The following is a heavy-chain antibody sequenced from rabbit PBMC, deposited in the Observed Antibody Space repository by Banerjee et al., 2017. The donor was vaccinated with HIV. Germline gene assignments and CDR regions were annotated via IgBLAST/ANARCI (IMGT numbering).Heavy chain of an antibody. V-gene: IGHV1S47*01. D-gene: IGHD4-1*01. CDR2: IYLGFGIR. Sequence: QELLEESGGDLVTPAASLTLTCTASGFDFSSNAMCWVRQAPGKGPEWIAYIYLGFGIRNYANSVKGRFTISSDNAQNTVFLQMTSLTASDTAAYFCARDLRYYSSGWGGDAFDPWGQGTLVTVS. CDR1: GFDFSSNA. CDR3: ARDLRYYSSGWGGDAFDP. J-gene: IGHJ2*01.